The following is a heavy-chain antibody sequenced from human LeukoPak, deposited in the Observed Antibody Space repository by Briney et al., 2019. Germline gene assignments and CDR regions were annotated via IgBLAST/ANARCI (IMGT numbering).Heavy chain of an antibody. D-gene: IGHD6-13*01. Sequence: GASVRVSCKAFGYIFLSYGISWARQAPGQGLEWLGWINPYDGKINYGQKFQGRVTVSADTSTSTAYMELRSLRSDDTAAYYCARDIAYNMDVWGKGTTITVSS. CDR1: GYIFLSYG. V-gene: IGHV1-18*01. J-gene: IGHJ6*03. CDR3: ARDIAYNMDV. CDR2: INPYDGKI.